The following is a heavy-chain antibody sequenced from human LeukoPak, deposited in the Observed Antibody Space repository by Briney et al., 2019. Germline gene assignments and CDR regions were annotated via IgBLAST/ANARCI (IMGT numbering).Heavy chain of an antibody. J-gene: IGHJ6*03. CDR1: GGSISSYY. CDR3: ARASEYSNENYYYYYMDV. V-gene: IGHV4-59*01. D-gene: IGHD4-11*01. CDR2: IYYSGST. Sequence: SETLSLTCTVSGGSISSYYLSWIRQPPGKGLEWIGYIYYSGSTNYNPSLKSRVTISVDTSKNQFSLKLSSVTAADTAVYYCARASEYSNENYYYYYMDVWGKGTTVTVSS.